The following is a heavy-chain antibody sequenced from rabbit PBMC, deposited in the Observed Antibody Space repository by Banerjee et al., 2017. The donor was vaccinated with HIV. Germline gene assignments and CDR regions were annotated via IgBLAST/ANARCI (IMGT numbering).Heavy chain of an antibody. CDR1: GFSFSNKYV. CDR2: IYTGDGNT. J-gene: IGHJ4*01. Sequence: QEQLEESGGDLVKPEGSLTITCTASGFSFSNKYVMCWVRQAPGKGLEWIGCIYTGDGNTYYANWAKGRFTCSKTSSTTVTLQMTSLTAADTATYFCARDNDPIHYGITDLNLWGPGTLVTVS. CDR3: ARDNDPIHYGITDLNL. D-gene: IGHD5-1*01. V-gene: IGHV1S45*01.